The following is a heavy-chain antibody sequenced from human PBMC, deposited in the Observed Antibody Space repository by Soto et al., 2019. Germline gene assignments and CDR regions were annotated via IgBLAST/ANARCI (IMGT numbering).Heavy chain of an antibody. CDR3: AKSTLGYCSGGSCYPPNYFDY. V-gene: IGHV3-23*01. D-gene: IGHD2-15*01. CDR2: AGGSGDST. CDR1: GFTFSNYA. Sequence: EVQLLDSGGGLVQPGGSLRLSCAASGFTFSNYAMSWVRQAPGKGLEWASGAGGSGDSTYYADTVKGRFTISRDNSKETLYLQMNGLGAEDTAVYYCAKSTLGYCSGGSCYPPNYFDYWGQGTLVTVSS. J-gene: IGHJ4*02.